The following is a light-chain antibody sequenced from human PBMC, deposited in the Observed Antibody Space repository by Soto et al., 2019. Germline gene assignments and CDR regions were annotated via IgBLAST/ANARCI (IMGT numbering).Light chain of an antibody. CDR2: RAS. Sequence: VMTQSPATLSVSLGERATLSCRASQSINSNLAGYQQKPGQAPRLLMFRASIRAAGFPARFSGSGSGTEFNITISSLQSEDSAVYYCQQYNNWPRATFGGGTKVDIK. CDR1: QSINSN. V-gene: IGKV3-15*01. J-gene: IGKJ4*01. CDR3: QQYNNWPRAT.